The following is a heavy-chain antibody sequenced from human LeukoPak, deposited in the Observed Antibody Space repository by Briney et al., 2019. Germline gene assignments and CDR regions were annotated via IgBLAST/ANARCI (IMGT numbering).Heavy chain of an antibody. CDR2: IYYGGST. V-gene: IGHV4-39*01. CDR1: GGSISSSSYY. D-gene: IGHD3-16*01. J-gene: IGHJ4*02. Sequence: PSETLSLTCTVSGGSISSSSYYWGWIRQPPGKGLEWIGSIYYGGSTYYNPSLKSRVTISVDTSKNQFSLKLSSVTAADTAVYYCARTYVRIFDYWGQGTLVTVSS. CDR3: ARTYVRIFDY.